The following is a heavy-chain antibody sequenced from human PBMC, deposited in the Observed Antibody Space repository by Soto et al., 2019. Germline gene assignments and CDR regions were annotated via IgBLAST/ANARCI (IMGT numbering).Heavy chain of an antibody. CDR1: GGSISSGGYY. J-gene: IGHJ4*02. Sequence: SETLSLTCTVSGGSISSGGYYWSWIRQHPGKGLEWIGYIYYSGSTYYNPSLKSRVTISVDTSKNQFSLKLSSVTAADTAVYYCARVYYDSSGWNPYYFDYWGQGTLVTVSS. V-gene: IGHV4-31*03. CDR3: ARVYYDSSGWNPYYFDY. D-gene: IGHD3-22*01. CDR2: IYYSGST.